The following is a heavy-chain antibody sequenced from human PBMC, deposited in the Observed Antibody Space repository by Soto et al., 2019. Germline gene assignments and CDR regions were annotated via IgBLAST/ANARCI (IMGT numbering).Heavy chain of an antibody. Sequence: QVQLQESGPGLVKPSETLSLTCTVSGASLSSYYWSWIRQPPGKGLEWIGYIYYSGSTKYNPSLRSRVTISVDTAKHQFSLSRSSVTAADTAVYCCARHWGWSVDYWGQGTLVTVSS. CDR1: GASLSSYY. CDR2: IYYSGST. CDR3: ARHWGWSVDY. V-gene: IGHV4-59*08. J-gene: IGHJ4*02. D-gene: IGHD6-19*01.